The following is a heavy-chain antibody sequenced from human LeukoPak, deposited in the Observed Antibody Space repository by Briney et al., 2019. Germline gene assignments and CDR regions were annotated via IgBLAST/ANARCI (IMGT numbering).Heavy chain of an antibody. D-gene: IGHD1-20*01. CDR3: ARDLSNWDGGY. CDR1: GYTVTSYY. V-gene: IGHV1-46*01. J-gene: IGHJ4*02. Sequence: ASVKVSCKASGYTVTSYYMDWLRQAPGQGLEWMGLINPSGGTTTYAQKFQDRVTMTRDTSTSTVYMELSSLRSEDTAVYYCARDLSNWDGGYWGQGTQVTVSS. CDR2: INPSGGTT.